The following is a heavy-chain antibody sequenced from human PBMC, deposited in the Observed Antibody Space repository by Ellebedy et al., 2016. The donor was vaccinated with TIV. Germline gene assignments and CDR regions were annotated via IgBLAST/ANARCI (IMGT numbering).Heavy chain of an antibody. Sequence: SCKASGYTFSNYFMHWVRQAPGKGLEWVAVISYDGSNKYYADSVKGRFTISRDNSKNTLYLQMNSLRAEDTAVYYCARGNSGYDAVYLDYWGQGTLVTVSS. J-gene: IGHJ4*02. CDR2: ISYDGSNK. D-gene: IGHD5-12*01. V-gene: IGHV3-30-3*01. CDR1: GYTFSNYF. CDR3: ARGNSGYDAVYLDY.